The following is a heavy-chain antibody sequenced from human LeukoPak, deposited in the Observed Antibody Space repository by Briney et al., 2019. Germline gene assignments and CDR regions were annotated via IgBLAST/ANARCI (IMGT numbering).Heavy chain of an antibody. J-gene: IGHJ4*02. V-gene: IGHV1-3*01. Sequence: ASVKVSCKASGYTFTSYAMHWVRQAPGQRLEWMGWINAGNGNTKYPQKFQGRVTITRDTSASTAYMELSSLRSEDTAVYYCARDDSSGIPFDYWGQGTLVTVSS. CDR1: GYTFTSYA. CDR2: INAGNGNT. CDR3: ARDDSSGIPFDY. D-gene: IGHD3-22*01.